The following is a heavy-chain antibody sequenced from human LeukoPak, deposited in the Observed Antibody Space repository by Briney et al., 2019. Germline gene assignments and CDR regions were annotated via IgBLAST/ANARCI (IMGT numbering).Heavy chain of an antibody. CDR1: GGSISSSSYY. CDR2: IYYSGST. Sequence: SETLSLTCTVSGGSISSSSYYWGWIRQPPGKGLEWIGSIYYSGSTYYNPSLKSRVTISVDTSKNQFSLKLSSVTAADTAVYYCARQPLRGIAARSGYFDYWGQGSLVTVSS. CDR3: ARQPLRGIAARSGYFDY. J-gene: IGHJ4*02. V-gene: IGHV4-39*01. D-gene: IGHD6-6*01.